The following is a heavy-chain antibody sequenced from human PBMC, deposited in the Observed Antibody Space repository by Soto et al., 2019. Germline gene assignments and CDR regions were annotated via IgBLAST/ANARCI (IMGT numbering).Heavy chain of an antibody. Sequence: EVQLEESGGGLVQPGGSLRLSCAASGFTFSRYTMNWVRQTPGKGLEWVSYISSGSLSIYYAYSVKGRFTVSRDNAKNSLFLQMNSLRDEDTALYYCARGGSSSDNGMDVWGQWTTVTVSS. CDR3: ARGGSSSDNGMDV. CDR2: ISSGSLSI. J-gene: IGHJ6*02. V-gene: IGHV3-48*02. D-gene: IGHD3-16*01. CDR1: GFTFSRYT.